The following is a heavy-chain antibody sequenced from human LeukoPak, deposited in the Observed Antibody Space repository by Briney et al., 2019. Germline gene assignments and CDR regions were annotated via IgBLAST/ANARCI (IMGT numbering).Heavy chain of an antibody. V-gene: IGHV1-69*04. D-gene: IGHD3-3*01. CDR2: IIPILGIA. CDR1: GGTFSSYA. J-gene: IGHJ5*02. CDR3: APFPPYDFWSGYYTGLTATKYNWFDP. Sequence: GASVKVSRKASGGTFSSYAISWVRQAPGQGLEWMGRIIPILGIANYAQKFQGRVTITADKSTSTAYMELSSLRSEDTAVYYCAPFPPYDFWSGYYTGLTATKYNWFDPWGQGTLVTVSS.